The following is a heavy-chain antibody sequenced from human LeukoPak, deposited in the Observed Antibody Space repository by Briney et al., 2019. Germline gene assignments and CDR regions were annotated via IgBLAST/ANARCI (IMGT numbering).Heavy chain of an antibody. D-gene: IGHD2-15*01. V-gene: IGHV3-23*01. Sequence: GGSLRLSCAASGFTFSSYAMSWVRQAPGKGLEWVSGISGSGGSTYYADSVKGRFTISRDNSTNTLYLQMSSLRAEDTAVYYCAKLPIVVVVAATWWFDPWGQGTLVTVSS. CDR3: AKLPIVVVVAATWWFDP. CDR2: ISGSGGST. CDR1: GFTFSSYA. J-gene: IGHJ5*02.